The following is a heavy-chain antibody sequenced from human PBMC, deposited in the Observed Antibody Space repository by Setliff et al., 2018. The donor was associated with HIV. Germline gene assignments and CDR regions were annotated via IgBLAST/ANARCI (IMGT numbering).Heavy chain of an antibody. Sequence: KTSETLSLTCAVYGESFSPYYWNWIRQSPGKGLEWIGEISHSGSSNYSPSLESRLTISVDTSKNQVSLKLNSVTAADSAVYYCVRGANFYTPRKRIIDHWGQGVLVTVSS. CDR2: ISHSGSS. D-gene: IGHD3-3*01. CDR1: GESFSPYY. CDR3: VRGANFYTPRKRIIDH. V-gene: IGHV4-34*01. J-gene: IGHJ4*02.